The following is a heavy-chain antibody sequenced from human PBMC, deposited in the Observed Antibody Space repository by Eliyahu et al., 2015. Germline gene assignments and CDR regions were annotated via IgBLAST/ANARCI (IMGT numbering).Heavy chain of an antibody. CDR1: GFSLSITGXX. Sequence: QITLKESGPALVRPTQTLTLTXTFSGFSLSITGXXVGWIRQPPGKALEWVALIYWDDDQRYSPSLKTRVTITKDTSKSQVVLTMTEMDPVDTGTYYCARKGAGDYFDYWGQGTPVAVSS. V-gene: IGHV2-5*02. CDR2: IYWDDDQ. CDR3: ARKGAGDYFDY. D-gene: IGHD4/OR15-4a*01. J-gene: IGHJ4*02.